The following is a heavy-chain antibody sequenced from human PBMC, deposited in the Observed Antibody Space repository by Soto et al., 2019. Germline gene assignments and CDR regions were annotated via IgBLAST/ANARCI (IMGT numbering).Heavy chain of an antibody. CDR1: GFTISGYA. CDR3: AKGRLAGGFAY. V-gene: IGHV3-23*01. CDR2: VSATAGTT. J-gene: IGHJ4*02. D-gene: IGHD3-16*01. Sequence: GGSLRLSCAASGFTISGYAMRWVRQAPGKGLEWLSLVSATAGTTYYTDSVKGRFTISRDNSRNTVYLQMNSLRADDTAVYYCAKGRLAGGFAYWGQGTLVTVSP.